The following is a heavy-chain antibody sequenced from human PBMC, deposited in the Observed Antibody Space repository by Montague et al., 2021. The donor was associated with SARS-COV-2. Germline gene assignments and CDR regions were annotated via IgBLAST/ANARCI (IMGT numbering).Heavy chain of an antibody. CDR2: IDWDDDK. CDR3: ARSHYDILTGYYTVFDY. Sequence: PALVKPTQTLTLTCTFSGFSLSTSGMCVSWIRQPPGKALEWLALIDWDDDKYHSTSLKTRLTISKDTSKNQVVLTMTNMDPVDTATYYCARSHYDILTGYYTVFDYWGQGTLVTVSS. V-gene: IGHV2-70*01. D-gene: IGHD3-9*01. J-gene: IGHJ4*02. CDR1: GFSLSTSGMC.